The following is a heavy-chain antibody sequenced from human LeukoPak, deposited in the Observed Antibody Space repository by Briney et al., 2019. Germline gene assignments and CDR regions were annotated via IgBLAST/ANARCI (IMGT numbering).Heavy chain of an antibody. D-gene: IGHD6-19*01. J-gene: IGHJ3*02. CDR1: GYSISSGYY. CDR2: IYHSGST. V-gene: IGHV4-38-2*01. CDR3: ARGYSSGWYDAFDI. Sequence: SETLSLTCAVSGYSISSGYYWGWIRPPPGKGLEWIGSIYHSGSTYYNPSLKSRVTISVDTSKNQLSLKLSSVTAADTAVYYCARGYSSGWYDAFDIWGQGTMVTVSS.